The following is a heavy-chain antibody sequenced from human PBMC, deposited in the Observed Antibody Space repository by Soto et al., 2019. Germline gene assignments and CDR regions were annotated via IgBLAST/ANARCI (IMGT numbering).Heavy chain of an antibody. J-gene: IGHJ4*02. CDR2: ISDDGSNE. CDR1: GFTFASYA. CDR3: ARDPPGQLHPFDY. Sequence: QVQLVESGGGVVQPGRSLRLSCAASGFTFASYAMHWVRQAPGKGLEWVAIISDDGSNEHFADSVKGRFTISRDNSKNTLYLQMNSLRAEDTAVYYCARDPPGQLHPFDYWGQGTLVTVSS. D-gene: IGHD2-2*01. V-gene: IGHV3-30-3*01.